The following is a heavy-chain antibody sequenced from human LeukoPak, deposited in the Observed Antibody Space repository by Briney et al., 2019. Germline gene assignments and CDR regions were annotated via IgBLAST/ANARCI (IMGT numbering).Heavy chain of an antibody. CDR3: ARTYCGGDCRGYYYYYYMDV. CDR2: IYTSGST. Sequence: PSETLSLTCTVSGGSISSGSYYWNWIRQPAGKGLEWIGRIYTSGSTKYNPSLKSRVTVSVDTSKNQFSLKVRSVTAADTAVYYCARTYCGGDCRGYYYYYYMDVWGKGTTVTVSS. V-gene: IGHV4-61*02. J-gene: IGHJ6*03. D-gene: IGHD2-21*02. CDR1: GGSISSGSYY.